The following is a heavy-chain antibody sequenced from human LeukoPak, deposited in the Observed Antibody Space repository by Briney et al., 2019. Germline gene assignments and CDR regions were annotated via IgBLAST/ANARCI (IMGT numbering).Heavy chain of an antibody. Sequence: GESLKISCKGSGYYFTNYWIAWVRQMPGKGLEWMGIIFPGDSDTRYSPPFQGQVTISADKSMNTAYLQWSNLKASDTAIYYCARQGAGGWYITPFDAWGQGTLVTVSS. J-gene: IGHJ4*02. CDR2: IFPGDSDT. D-gene: IGHD6-19*01. CDR1: GYYFTNYW. CDR3: ARQGAGGWYITPFDA. V-gene: IGHV5-51*01.